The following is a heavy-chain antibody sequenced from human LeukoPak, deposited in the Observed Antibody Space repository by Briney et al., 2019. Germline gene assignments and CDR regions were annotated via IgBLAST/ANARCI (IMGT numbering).Heavy chain of an antibody. D-gene: IGHD3-22*01. CDR2: IYYSGST. CDR1: GGSISSYY. V-gene: IGHV4-59*01. Sequence: PSETLSLTCTVSGGSISSYYWSWIRQPPGKGLEWIGYIYYSGSTNYNPSLKSRVTISVDTSKNQFSLKLSSVTAADTAVYYCARLAYDSSGYADIGYWGQGTLVTVSS. CDR3: ARLAYDSSGYADIGY. J-gene: IGHJ4*02.